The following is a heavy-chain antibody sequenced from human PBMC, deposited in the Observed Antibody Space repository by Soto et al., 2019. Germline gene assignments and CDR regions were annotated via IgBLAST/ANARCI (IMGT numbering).Heavy chain of an antibody. J-gene: IGHJ6*02. V-gene: IGHV1-18*01. D-gene: IGHD1-26*01. Sequence: QVQLVQSGAEVKKPGASVKVSCKASGYTCTSYGISWVRQAPGQGLEWMGWISAYNGNTNYAQKLQGRVTMTTDTSTSTAYMELRSLRSDDTAVYYCARAGKSGYYYYYGMDVWGQGTTVTVSS. CDR3: ARAGKSGYYYYYGMDV. CDR1: GYTCTSYG. CDR2: ISAYNGNT.